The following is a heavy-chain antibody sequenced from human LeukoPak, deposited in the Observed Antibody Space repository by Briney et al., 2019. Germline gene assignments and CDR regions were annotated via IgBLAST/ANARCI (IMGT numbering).Heavy chain of an antibody. Sequence: GGSLRLSCAASGFTVSSNYMSWVRQAPGKGLEWVSVLYSGGITYYADSVKGRFTISRDNSKNTLYLQMNSLRAEDTAVYYCARTPIPVVVVAATYYYYGMDVWGQGTTVTVSS. J-gene: IGHJ6*02. CDR1: GFTVSSNY. V-gene: IGHV3-53*01. CDR2: LYSGGIT. CDR3: ARTPIPVVVVAATYYYYGMDV. D-gene: IGHD2-15*01.